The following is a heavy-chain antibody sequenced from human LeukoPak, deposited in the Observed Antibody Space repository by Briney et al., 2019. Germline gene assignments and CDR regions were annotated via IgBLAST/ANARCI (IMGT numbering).Heavy chain of an antibody. J-gene: IGHJ6*02. V-gene: IGHV3-30*03. CDR3: ARPRQVGCKYYGMDV. CDR2: ISYDGSHK. CDR1: GFTFNTYG. Sequence: PGGSLRLSCAASGFTFNTYGMHRVRQAPGKGLEWVAVISYDGSHKYYGDPVKGRFTISRDNSKNTLYLELNSLREEDTAVYYCARPRQVGCKYYGMDVWGQGTTATVSS. D-gene: IGHD1-26*01.